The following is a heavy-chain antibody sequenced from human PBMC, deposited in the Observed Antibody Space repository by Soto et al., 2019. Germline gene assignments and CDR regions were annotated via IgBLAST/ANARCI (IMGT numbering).Heavy chain of an antibody. CDR3: ARRGVSGLDY. J-gene: IGHJ4*02. CDR2: IYYSGST. CDR1: GGSISSYY. D-gene: IGHD3-10*01. V-gene: IGHV4-59*01. Sequence: PSETLSLTCTVSGGSISSYYWSWIRQPPGKGLEWIGYIYYSGSTNYNPSLKSRVTISVDTSKNQFSLKLSSVTAADTAVYYCARRGVSGLDYWGQGTLVTVSS.